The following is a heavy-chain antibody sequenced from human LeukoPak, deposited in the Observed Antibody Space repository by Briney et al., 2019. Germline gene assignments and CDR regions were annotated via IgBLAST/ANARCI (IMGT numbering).Heavy chain of an antibody. CDR1: GYTLAELS. Sequence: GASVKVSCKVSGYTLAELSMHWVRQRHGKGLEWMGGFDPEDGETIYAQKFQGRVTMTEDTSTDTAYMELSSLRSEDTAVYYCATSIAAAGYDYWGQGTLVTVSS. V-gene: IGHV1-24*01. J-gene: IGHJ4*02. CDR3: ATSIAAAGYDY. D-gene: IGHD6-13*01. CDR2: FDPEDGET.